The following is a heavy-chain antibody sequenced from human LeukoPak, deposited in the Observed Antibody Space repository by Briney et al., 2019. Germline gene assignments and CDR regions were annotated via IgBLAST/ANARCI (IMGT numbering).Heavy chain of an antibody. D-gene: IGHD3-3*01. V-gene: IGHV3-30*02. CDR2: IRYDGSNK. Sequence: GGSLRLSCAASGFTFSSYGMHWVRQAPGKGLEWVAFIRYDGSNKYYADSVKGRFTISRDNSKNTLYLQMNSLRAEDTAVYYCAKDRGYYDFWSGSNPNDYWGQGTLVTVSS. CDR3: AKDRGYYDFWSGSNPNDY. CDR1: GFTFSSYG. J-gene: IGHJ4*02.